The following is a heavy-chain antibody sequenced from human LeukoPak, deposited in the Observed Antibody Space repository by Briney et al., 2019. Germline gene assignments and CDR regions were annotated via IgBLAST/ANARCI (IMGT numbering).Heavy chain of an antibody. D-gene: IGHD3-10*01. Sequence: SQTLSLTCAISGDSVSSNSAAWNWIRQSPSRGLEWLGRTYYRSKLYNDYAVSVKSLITINPDTSKNQFSLQLNSFTPEDTAVYYCARDPYYYGSGSYLAEDYYYYGMDVWGQGTTVTVSS. V-gene: IGHV6-1*01. CDR3: ARDPYYYGSGSYLAEDYYYYGMDV. CDR2: TYYRSKLYN. CDR1: GDSVSSNSAA. J-gene: IGHJ6*02.